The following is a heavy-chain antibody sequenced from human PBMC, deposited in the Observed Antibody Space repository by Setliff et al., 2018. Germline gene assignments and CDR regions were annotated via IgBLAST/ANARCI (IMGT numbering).Heavy chain of an antibody. Sequence: ASVKVSCKASGYTFTAYYIYWVRQAPGQGLEWMGWINPNSGGTNSAQKFQGRVTMTRDTSISTAYMELRRLTSDDTAVYFCAREHDLDYWGQGTLVTVSS. V-gene: IGHV1-2*02. J-gene: IGHJ4*02. CDR3: AREHDLDY. CDR2: INPNSGGT. CDR1: GYTFTAYY.